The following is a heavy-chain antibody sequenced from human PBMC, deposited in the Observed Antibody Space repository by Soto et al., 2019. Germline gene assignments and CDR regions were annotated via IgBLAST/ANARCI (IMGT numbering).Heavy chain of an antibody. J-gene: IGHJ5*02. V-gene: IGHV2-26*01. CDR2: IFSNDEK. CDR3: ARTSPTGPYYYESKTTNWFGP. CDR1: GFSLSNARMG. Sequence: QVTLKESGPVLVKPTETLTLTCSVSGFSLSNARMGVSWIRQSPGKALEWLAHIFSNDEKSYSTSLKSRLTISKTTSKIQVVLTMTNIDPVDAGTDYCARTSPTGPYYYESKTTNWFGPWGQGPLVTVSS. D-gene: IGHD3-22*01.